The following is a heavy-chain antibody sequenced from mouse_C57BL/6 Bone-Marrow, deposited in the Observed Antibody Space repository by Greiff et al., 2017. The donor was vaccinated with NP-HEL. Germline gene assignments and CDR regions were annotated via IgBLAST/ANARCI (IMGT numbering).Heavy chain of an antibody. Sequence: QVQLQQPGTELVKPGASVKLSCKASGYTFTSYWMPWVKPRPGQGLEWIGNINPSNGGTNYNEKFKSKATLTVDKSSSTAYMQLSSLTSEDSAVYYCARGHYYGSSYDYFDYWGQGTTLTVSS. CDR1: GYTFTSYW. CDR3: ARGHYYGSSYDYFDY. D-gene: IGHD1-1*01. V-gene: IGHV1-53*01. J-gene: IGHJ2*01. CDR2: INPSNGGT.